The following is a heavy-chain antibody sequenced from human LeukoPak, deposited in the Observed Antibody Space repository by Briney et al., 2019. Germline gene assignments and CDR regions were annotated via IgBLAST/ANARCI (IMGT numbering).Heavy chain of an antibody. D-gene: IGHD3-10*01. CDR1: GGSISSYY. Sequence: SETLSLTCTVSGGSISSYYWSWIRQPAGKGLEWIGRIYTSGSTNYNPSLKSRVTMSVDTSKNQFFLKLSSVTAADTAVYYCARTSRIWFGELYWFDPWGQGTLVTVSS. CDR3: ARTSRIWFGELYWFDP. CDR2: IYTSGST. V-gene: IGHV4-4*07. J-gene: IGHJ5*02.